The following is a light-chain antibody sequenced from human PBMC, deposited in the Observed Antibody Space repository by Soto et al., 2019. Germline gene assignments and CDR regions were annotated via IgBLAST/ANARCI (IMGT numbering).Light chain of an antibody. CDR1: SSDVGGYNY. V-gene: IGLV2-11*01. Sequence: QSVLTQPRSVSGSPEQSVTISCTGTSSDVGGYNYVSWYQQHPGKAPKLMIYDVNKRPSGVPDRFSGSKSGNTASLTISGLQAEDEADYYCCSYAGSYTLVFGTGTKLTVL. CDR3: CSYAGSYTLV. J-gene: IGLJ1*01. CDR2: DVN.